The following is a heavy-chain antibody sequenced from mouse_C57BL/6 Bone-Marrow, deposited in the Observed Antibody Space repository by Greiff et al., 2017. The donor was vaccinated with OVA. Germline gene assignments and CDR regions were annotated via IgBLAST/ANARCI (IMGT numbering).Heavy chain of an antibody. Sequence: EVQGVESGGGLVQPKGSLKLSCAASGFPFNTSAMRWVRQPPGTGLEWVCLVRSKSSNYATYYAASVKDRFTISRADSQSMLYLQMNNLRTEDTAMYSCVRDGTGTSYLDVWGTGTTVTVSS. CDR3: VRDGTGTSYLDV. D-gene: IGHD4-1*01. CDR2: VRSKSSNYAT. J-gene: IGHJ1*03. CDR1: GFPFNTSA. V-gene: IGHV10-3*01.